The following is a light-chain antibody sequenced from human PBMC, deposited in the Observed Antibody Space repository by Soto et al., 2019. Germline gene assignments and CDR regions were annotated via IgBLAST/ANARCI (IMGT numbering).Light chain of an antibody. CDR3: QQYNDWSLT. V-gene: IGKV3-15*01. Sequence: EIVMTSPATLSVSPGERATLSYRASQGIYNNLAWYQQKPGQAPRLLIYGASTRATGIPTRFSGSGSGTEFTLTISSLQSEDFAVYYCQQYNDWSLTFGGGTKVDIK. J-gene: IGKJ4*01. CDR2: GAS. CDR1: QGIYNN.